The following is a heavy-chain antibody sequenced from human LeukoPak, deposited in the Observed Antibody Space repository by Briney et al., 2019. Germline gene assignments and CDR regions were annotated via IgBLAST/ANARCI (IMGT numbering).Heavy chain of an antibody. V-gene: IGHV1-2*02. J-gene: IGHJ5*02. CDR2: INPNSGGT. D-gene: IGHD2-2*01. CDR3: ARVVVVVPAAMYNWFDP. CDR1: GYTFTGYY. Sequence: ASVKVSCKASGYTFTGYYMHWVRQAPGQGREWMGWINPNSGGTNYAQKFQGRVTMTRDTSISTAYMELSRLRSDDTAVYYCARVVVVVPAAMYNWFDPWGQGTLVTVSS.